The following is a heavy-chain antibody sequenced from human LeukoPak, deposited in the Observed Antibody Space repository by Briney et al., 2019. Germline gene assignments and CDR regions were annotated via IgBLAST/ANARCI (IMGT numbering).Heavy chain of an antibody. CDR1: GYTFTNYY. Sequence: ASVKVSCKASGYTFTNYYMHWVRQAPGQGLEWMGVINPSGGHTDYAQKFQGRVTMTRDTSTSTVYMELSSLRSEDTAVYYCARDLSGITTIGMDVWGQGTTVTVSS. V-gene: IGHV1-46*01. J-gene: IGHJ6*02. D-gene: IGHD3-22*01. CDR3: ARDLSGITTIGMDV. CDR2: INPSGGHT.